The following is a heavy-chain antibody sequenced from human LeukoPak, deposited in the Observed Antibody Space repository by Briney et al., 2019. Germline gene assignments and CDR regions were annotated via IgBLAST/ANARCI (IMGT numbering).Heavy chain of an antibody. D-gene: IGHD3-22*01. Sequence: GGSLRLSCAASGFTVSSNYMSWVRQAPGKGLEWVSVIYSGGSTYYADSVKGRFTISRDNSKNTLYLQMNSLRAEDTAVYYCARVTDYYDSSGYYSLGAFDIWGQGTMVTVSS. V-gene: IGHV3-66*02. CDR1: GFTVSSNY. CDR2: IYSGGST. CDR3: ARVTDYYDSSGYYSLGAFDI. J-gene: IGHJ3*02.